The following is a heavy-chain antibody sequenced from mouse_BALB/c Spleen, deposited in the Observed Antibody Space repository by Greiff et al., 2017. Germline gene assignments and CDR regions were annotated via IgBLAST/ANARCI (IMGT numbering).Heavy chain of an antibody. CDR1: GFTFSSYA. J-gene: IGHJ4*01. Sequence: VQLQESGGGLVKPGGSLKLSCAASGFTFSSYAMPWVRQSPEKRLEWVAEISSGGSYTYYPDTVTGRFTIARDNTKNTLYLKMSSLRSEDTAMYCCAKYGDYDMGYWGQGTTVTVSS. V-gene: IGHV5-9-4*01. CDR2: ISSGGSYT. D-gene: IGHD1-1*02. CDR3: AKYGDYDMGY.